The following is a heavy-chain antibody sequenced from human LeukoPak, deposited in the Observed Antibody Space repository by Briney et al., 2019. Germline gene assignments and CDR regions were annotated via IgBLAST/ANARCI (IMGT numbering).Heavy chain of an antibody. CDR1: GFTFSSYS. J-gene: IGHJ3*02. D-gene: IGHD6-13*01. Sequence: GGSLRLSCAASGFTFSSYSMNWVRQAPGKGLEWVSSISSSSSYIYYADSVKGRFTISRDNAKNSLYLQMNSLRAEDTAVYYCARDRGWKQQLSSDAFDIWGQGTMVTVSS. V-gene: IGHV3-21*01. CDR3: ARDRGWKQQLSSDAFDI. CDR2: ISSSSSYI.